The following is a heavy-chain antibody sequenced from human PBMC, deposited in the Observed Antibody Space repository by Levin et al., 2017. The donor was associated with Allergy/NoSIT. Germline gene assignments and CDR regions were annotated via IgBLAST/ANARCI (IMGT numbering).Heavy chain of an antibody. CDR3: AKDAIRGSDQPYYFDY. Sequence: GRSLRLSCAASGFTFNNYAMSWVRQAPGKGLEWVSAIINSGVGTYYADSVKGRFTISRDNSKNTMYLQMNSLRAEDTAVYFCAKDAIRGSDQPYYFDYWGQGTLVTASS. V-gene: IGHV3-23*01. CDR2: IINSGVGT. J-gene: IGHJ4*02. CDR1: GFTFNNYA. D-gene: IGHD6-19*01.